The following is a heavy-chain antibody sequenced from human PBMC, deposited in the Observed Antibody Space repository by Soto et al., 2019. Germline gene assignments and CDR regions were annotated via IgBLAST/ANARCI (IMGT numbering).Heavy chain of an antibody. Sequence: GESLKISCKGSGYSFAGYWITWVRQKPGKGLEWMGRIDPSDSQTYYSPSFRGHVTISVTKSITTVFLQWSSLRASDTAMYHCARQIYDSDTGPNFQYYFDSWGQGTPAPSPQ. J-gene: IGHJ4*02. CDR2: IDPSDSQT. CDR1: GYSFAGYW. V-gene: IGHV5-10-1*01. CDR3: ARQIYDSDTGPNFQYYFDS. D-gene: IGHD3-22*01.